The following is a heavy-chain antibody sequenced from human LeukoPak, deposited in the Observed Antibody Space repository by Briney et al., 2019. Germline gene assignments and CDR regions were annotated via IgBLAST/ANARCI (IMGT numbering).Heavy chain of an antibody. D-gene: IGHD3-10*01. CDR3: ARGITMARGSVGFDP. Sequence: SETLSLTCTVSGGSISSYYWSWIRQPPGKGLEWIGYIYYSGSTNYNPSLKSRVTISVDTSKNQFSLKLSSVTAADTAVYYCARGITMARGSVGFDPWGQGTLVTVSS. J-gene: IGHJ5*02. V-gene: IGHV4-59*01. CDR1: GGSISSYY. CDR2: IYYSGST.